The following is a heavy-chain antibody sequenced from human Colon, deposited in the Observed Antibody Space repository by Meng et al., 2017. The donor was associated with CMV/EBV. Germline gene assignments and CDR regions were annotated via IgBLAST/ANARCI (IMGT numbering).Heavy chain of an antibody. V-gene: IGHV3-21*06. J-gene: IGHJ4*02. D-gene: IGHD2-2*01. CDR2: ISTSGTYI. CDR3: ATSPRHIVVGWTDY. CDR1: GFTFSSFS. Sequence: GESLKISCTTSGFTFSSFSMNWVRQAPGKGLEWVSSISTSGTYIHYADSVKGRFTISRDNAKNSLYLQMDSLRAEDRGVYYCATSPRHIVVGWTDYWGQGTLVTVSS.